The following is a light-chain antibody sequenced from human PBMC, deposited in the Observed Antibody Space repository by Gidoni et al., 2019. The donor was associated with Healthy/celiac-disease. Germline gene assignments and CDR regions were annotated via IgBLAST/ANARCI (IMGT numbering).Light chain of an antibody. V-gene: IGKV3-15*01. Sequence: EIVMTQSPATLSVSPGERATLYCRASQSGSSNLAWYQQKPGQAPRLLIYGASTRATGIPARFSGSGSVTEFTLTISSLQSEDFAVYYCQQYNNWPFTFGPGTKVDIK. CDR1: QSGSSN. J-gene: IGKJ3*01. CDR2: GAS. CDR3: QQYNNWPFT.